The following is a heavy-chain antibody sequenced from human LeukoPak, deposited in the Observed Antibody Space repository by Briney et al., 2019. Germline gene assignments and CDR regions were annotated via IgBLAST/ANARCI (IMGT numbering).Heavy chain of an antibody. CDR1: GFTFSSYA. V-gene: IGHV3-23*01. D-gene: IGHD1-26*01. Sequence: GGSLRLSCAASGFTFSSYAMSWVRQAPGKGLEWASAISGSGGSTYYADSVKGRFTISRDNSKNTLYLQMNSLRAEDTAVYYCAREVGHGSYYYWGLGTLVTVSS. CDR2: ISGSGGST. CDR3: AREVGHGSYYY. J-gene: IGHJ4*02.